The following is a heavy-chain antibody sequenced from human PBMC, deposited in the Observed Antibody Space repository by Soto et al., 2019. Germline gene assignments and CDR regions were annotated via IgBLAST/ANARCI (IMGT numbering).Heavy chain of an antibody. J-gene: IGHJ6*02. Sequence: SETLSLTCTVSGGSSGSGDYYWVWIRHPPGKGLEWIGYIYYSGSTYYNPSLKSRVTISVDTSKNQFSLKLSSVTAADTAVYYCASTSGRESYYYYGMDVWGQGTTVTVSS. CDR1: GGSSGSGDYY. V-gene: IGHV4-30-4*01. D-gene: IGHD1-26*01. CDR3: ASTSGRESYYYYGMDV. CDR2: IYYSGST.